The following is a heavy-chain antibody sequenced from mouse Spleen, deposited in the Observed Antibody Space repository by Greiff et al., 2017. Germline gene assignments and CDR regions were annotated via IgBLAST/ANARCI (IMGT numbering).Heavy chain of an antibody. Sequence: VQLQQSGPELVKPGASVKISCKASGYTFTDYYMNWVKQSHGKSLEWIGDINPNNGGTSYNQKFKGKATLTVDKSSSTAYMELRSLTSEDSAVYYCAREEVVATEGAMDYWGQGTSVTVSS. V-gene: IGHV1-26*01. CDR2: INPNNGGT. CDR1: GYTFTDYY. CDR3: AREEVVATEGAMDY. J-gene: IGHJ4*01. D-gene: IGHD1-1*01.